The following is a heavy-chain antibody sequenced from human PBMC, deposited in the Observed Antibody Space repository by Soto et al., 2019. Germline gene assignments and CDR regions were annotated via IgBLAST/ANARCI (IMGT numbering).Heavy chain of an antibody. D-gene: IGHD2-8*01. V-gene: IGHV1-69*12. CDR1: GGTFSSYA. Sequence: QVQLVQSGAEVKKPGSSVKVSCKASGGTFSSYAISWVRQAPGQGLEWMGGIIPIFGTANYAQKFQGRVTITADESTSTAYMELSSLRSEDTAVYYCARDSCTNGVCYTPEWFDPWGQGTLVTVSS. CDR2: IIPIFGTA. J-gene: IGHJ5*02. CDR3: ARDSCTNGVCYTPEWFDP.